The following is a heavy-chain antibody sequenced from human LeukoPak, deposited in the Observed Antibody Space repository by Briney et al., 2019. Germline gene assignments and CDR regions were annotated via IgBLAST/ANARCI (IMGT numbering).Heavy chain of an antibody. CDR2: IYYSGST. CDR3: ARGYSSSWSRILDY. Sequence: PSETLSLTCTVSGGSISSYYWSWVRQPPGKGLEGIGYIYYSGSTNYNPSLKSRVIISVDTSKNQFSLKPSSVTAADTAVYYCARGYSSSWSRILDYWGQGTLVTVSS. D-gene: IGHD6-13*01. CDR1: GGSISSYY. V-gene: IGHV4-59*01. J-gene: IGHJ4*02.